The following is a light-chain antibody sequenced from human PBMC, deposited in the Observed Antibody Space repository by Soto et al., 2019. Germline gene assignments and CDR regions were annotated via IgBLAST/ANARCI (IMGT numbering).Light chain of an antibody. J-gene: IGLJ1*01. V-gene: IGLV2-14*01. CDR2: EVT. CDR3: NSYRSNCLYV. CDR1: SSDVGGYNF. Sequence: QSALTQPASVSGSLGQSITISCTGTSSDVGGYNFVSWYQQHPGKAPKLMIYEVTHRPSGISDRFSGSKSGNTASLTISGLQAGDEADYYCNSYRSNCLYVFGTGTKLTVL.